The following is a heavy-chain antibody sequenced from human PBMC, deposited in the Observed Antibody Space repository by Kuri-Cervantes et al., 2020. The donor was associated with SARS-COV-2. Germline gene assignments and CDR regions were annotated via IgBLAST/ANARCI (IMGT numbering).Heavy chain of an antibody. CDR2: ISYDGSNK. V-gene: IGHV3-30-3*01. CDR1: GFTFSSYA. CDR3: AKESWYEDSRLGYFDL. Sequence: AGSLRLSCAASGFTFSSYAMHWVRQAPGKGLEWVAVISYDGSNKYYADSVKGRFTISRDNSKNTLYLQMNSLRAEDTALYYCAKESWYEDSRLGYFDLWGRGTLVTVSS. D-gene: IGHD2-15*01. J-gene: IGHJ2*01.